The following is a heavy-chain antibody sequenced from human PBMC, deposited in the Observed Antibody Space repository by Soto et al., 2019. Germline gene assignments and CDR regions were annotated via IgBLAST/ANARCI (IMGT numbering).Heavy chain of an antibody. Sequence: QVQLQESGPGLVKPSETLSLTCTVSGGSISSYYWSWIRQPPGKGLEWIGYIYYSGSTNYNPSLKSRVTISVDTSKNQFSLKRSSVTAADTAVYYCARGSGWYFWGQGTLVTVSS. CDR3: ARGSGWYF. CDR1: GGSISSYY. J-gene: IGHJ4*02. CDR2: IYYSGST. D-gene: IGHD6-19*01. V-gene: IGHV4-59*01.